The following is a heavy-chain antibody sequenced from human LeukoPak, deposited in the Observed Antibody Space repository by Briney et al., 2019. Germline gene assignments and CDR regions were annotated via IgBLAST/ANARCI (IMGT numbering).Heavy chain of an antibody. V-gene: IGHV3-21*01. CDR1: GFTFSSYS. Sequence: GGSLRLSCAASGFTFSSYSMNWVRQAPGKGLEWVSSISSSSRYIYYADSVKGRFPLSRDNAKNSLYLKMNSLRADDTAVYYCARGPRYGGYGGSYYYYYGMDVWGQGATVTVSS. D-gene: IGHD4-17*01. J-gene: IGHJ6*02. CDR3: ARGPRYGGYGGSYYYYYGMDV. CDR2: ISSSSRYI.